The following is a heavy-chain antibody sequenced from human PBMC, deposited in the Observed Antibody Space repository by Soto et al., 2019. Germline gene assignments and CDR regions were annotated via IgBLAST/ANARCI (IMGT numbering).Heavy chain of an antibody. V-gene: IGHV3-21*01. J-gene: IGHJ6*03. Sequence: GGSLRLSCAASGFTFSSYSMNWVRQAPGKGLEWVSSISSSSSYIYYADSVKGRFTISRDNAKNSLYLQMNSQRAEDTAVYYCARDNIVVVPAAMNKHYYYYYMDVWGKGNTVTVSS. CDR1: GFTFSSYS. CDR2: ISSSSSYI. D-gene: IGHD2-2*01. CDR3: ARDNIVVVPAAMNKHYYYYYMDV.